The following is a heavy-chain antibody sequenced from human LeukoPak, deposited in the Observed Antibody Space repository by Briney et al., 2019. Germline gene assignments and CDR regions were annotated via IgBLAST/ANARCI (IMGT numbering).Heavy chain of an antibody. CDR2: INPSGST. V-gene: IGHV4-34*01. D-gene: IGHD3-22*01. Sequence: SESLSLTCAVYGGSFSGYHWTWIRESPGKGLEWIGDINPSGSTYYNPSLKSRLTISVDTSKNQFSLKLRSVTAADTAVYYCARGRHDITMIVVVMTSVSYYLDVWGKGTTVTVS. CDR1: GGSFSGYH. J-gene: IGHJ6*03. CDR3: ARGRHDITMIVVVMTSVSYYLDV.